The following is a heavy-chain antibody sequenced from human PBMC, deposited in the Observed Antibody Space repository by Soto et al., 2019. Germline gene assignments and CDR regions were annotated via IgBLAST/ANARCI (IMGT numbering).Heavy chain of an antibody. CDR2: ISSSSIYI. D-gene: IGHD2-15*01. CDR1: GFTFSSYS. Sequence: GGSLRLSCAASGFTFSSYSMNWVRQAPGKGLEWVSSISSSSIYISYADSVKGRFTISRDNAKNSLYLQMNSLRAEDTAVYYCARGQYCSGGSCYFPAPWGQGTLVTVSS. J-gene: IGHJ5*02. CDR3: ARGQYCSGGSCYFPAP. V-gene: IGHV3-21*01.